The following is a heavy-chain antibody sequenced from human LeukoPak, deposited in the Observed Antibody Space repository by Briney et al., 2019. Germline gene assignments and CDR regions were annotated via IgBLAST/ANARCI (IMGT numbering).Heavy chain of an antibody. D-gene: IGHD6-19*01. J-gene: IGHJ5*02. CDR2: ISSSSSYI. Sequence: RGSLRLSCAASGFTFSSYSMNWVRQAPGKELEWVSSISSSSSYIYYADSVKGRFTISRDNSKNTLYLQMNSLRGEDTAMYYCAKDLYSSGWYNYFDPWGQGTLVTVSS. V-gene: IGHV3-21*01. CDR1: GFTFSSYS. CDR3: AKDLYSSGWYNYFDP.